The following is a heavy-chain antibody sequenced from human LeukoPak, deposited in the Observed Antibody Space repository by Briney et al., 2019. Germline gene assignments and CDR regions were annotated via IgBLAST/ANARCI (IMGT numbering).Heavy chain of an antibody. Sequence: GGSLRLSCAASGFTFRSYWMSWVRQAPGQGLEWVARIKSKTDGETTDYAAPVKGRFTISRDDSKNTLYLQMNSLKTEDTAVYYCTTDYYDYVWGSYRPDYWGQGTLVTVSS. CDR3: TTDYYDYVWGSYRPDY. V-gene: IGHV3-15*01. D-gene: IGHD3-16*02. J-gene: IGHJ4*02. CDR1: GFTFRSYW. CDR2: IKSKTDGETT.